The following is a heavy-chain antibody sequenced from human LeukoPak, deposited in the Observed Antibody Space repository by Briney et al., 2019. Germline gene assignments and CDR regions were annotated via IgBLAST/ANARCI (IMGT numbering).Heavy chain of an antibody. Sequence: SETLSLACTVSGGSISSGSYYWGWIRQPPGKGLEWLGTIYYSGSTNYNPSLKSRVTISVDTSKNQFSLKLSSVTAADTAVYYCARGLFYDFAEGRFDPWGQGTLVTVSS. J-gene: IGHJ5*02. CDR3: ARGLFYDFAEGRFDP. D-gene: IGHD3-3*01. V-gene: IGHV4-39*07. CDR2: IYYSGST. CDR1: GGSISSGSYY.